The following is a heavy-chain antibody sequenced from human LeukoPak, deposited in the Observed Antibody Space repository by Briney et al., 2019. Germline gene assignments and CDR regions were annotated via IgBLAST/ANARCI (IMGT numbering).Heavy chain of an antibody. V-gene: IGHV3-73*01. CDR2: IRTKANSYAT. CDR3: TTSYSGNSWYDWFGP. D-gene: IGHD6-13*01. J-gene: IGHJ5*02. CDR1: GFTFSGSS. Sequence: GGSLRLSCAASGFTFSGSSIHWVRQASGKGLEWVGLIRTKANSYATAYAASVTGRFTVSRDDSKDTSYLQMNSLKTEDTALYFCTTSYSGNSWYDWFGPWGQGTLVTVSS.